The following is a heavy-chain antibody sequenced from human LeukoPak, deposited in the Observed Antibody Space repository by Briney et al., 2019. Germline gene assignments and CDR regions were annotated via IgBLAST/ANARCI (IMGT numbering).Heavy chain of an antibody. J-gene: IGHJ4*02. D-gene: IGHD6-13*01. CDR3: ASDGIAVDRGIGYFDY. V-gene: IGHV3-33*08. CDR2: IWYDGSNK. Sequence: GGSLRLSCAASGFIFSNYGMHWVRQAPGKGLEWVAVIWYDGSNKYYADSVKGRFTISRDNSENTLYLQMNSLRAEDTALYYCASDGIAVDRGIGYFDYWGQGTLVTVSS. CDR1: GFIFSNYG.